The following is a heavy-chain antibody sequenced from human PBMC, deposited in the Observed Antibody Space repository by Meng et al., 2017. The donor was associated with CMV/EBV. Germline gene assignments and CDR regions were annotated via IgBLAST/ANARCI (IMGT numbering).Heavy chain of an antibody. Sequence: GSLKISCAASGFTFSSYSMNWVRQAPGKGLEWVSSISSSSSYIYYADSVKGRFTISRDNAKNSLYLQMNSLRAEDTAVYYCARDYDDFWSGYRYNWFDPWGQGTLVTVSS. CDR3: ARDYDDFWSGYRYNWFDP. J-gene: IGHJ5*02. V-gene: IGHV3-21*01. D-gene: IGHD3-3*01. CDR2: ISSSSSYI. CDR1: GFTFSSYS.